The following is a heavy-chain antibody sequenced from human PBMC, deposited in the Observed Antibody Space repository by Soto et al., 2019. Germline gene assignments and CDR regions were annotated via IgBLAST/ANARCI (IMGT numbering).Heavy chain of an antibody. CDR1: GFTFSSYW. J-gene: IGHJ3*02. CDR3: ARKGFRVAAFDI. CDR2: INSDGSST. D-gene: IGHD3-10*01. Sequence: GGSLRLSCAASGFTFSSYWMHWVRQAPGKGLVWVSRINSDGSSTSYADSVKGRFTISRDNAKNTLYLQMNSLRAEDTAVYYCARKGFRVAAFDIWGQGTMVTVSS. V-gene: IGHV3-74*01.